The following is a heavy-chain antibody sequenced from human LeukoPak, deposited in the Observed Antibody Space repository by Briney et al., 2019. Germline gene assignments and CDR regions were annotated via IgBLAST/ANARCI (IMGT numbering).Heavy chain of an antibody. D-gene: IGHD2-8*01. V-gene: IGHV3-15*01. CDR1: GFTFSNAW. J-gene: IGHJ4*01. Sequence: GGSLRLSCAASGFTFSNAWMSWVRQAPGKGLEWLGRIRSKTDGGTTDYAAPVKGRFTISRDDSKNTLYLQMNSLKTEDTAVYYCTRQENGYWGHGTLVTVSS. CDR2: IRSKTDGGTT. CDR3: TRQENGY.